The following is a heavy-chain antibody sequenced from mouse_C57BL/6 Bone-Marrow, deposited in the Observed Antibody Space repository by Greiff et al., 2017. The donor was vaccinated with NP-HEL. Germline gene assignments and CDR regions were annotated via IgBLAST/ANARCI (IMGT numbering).Heavy chain of an antibody. V-gene: IGHV5-16*01. D-gene: IGHD2-12*01. J-gene: IGHJ4*01. CDR2: INYDGSST. CDR1: GFTFSDYY. Sequence: EVMLVESEGGLVQPGSSMKLSCTASGFTFSDYYMAWVRQVPEKGLEWVANINYDGSSTYYLDSLKSRFIISRDNATNILYLQMSSLKSEDTATYYGTREGGGRRRDYDMDKGGQGTSVTVTA. CDR3: TREGGGRRRDYDMDK.